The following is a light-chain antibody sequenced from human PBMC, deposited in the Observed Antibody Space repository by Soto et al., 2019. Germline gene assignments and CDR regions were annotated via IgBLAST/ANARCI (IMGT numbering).Light chain of an antibody. J-gene: IGKJ3*01. Sequence: EIVLTQSPGTLSLSPGERATLSCRASQSVSSSYLAWYQQKPGQAPRLLIYGASSRATGIPDSFSGSGSGTDVTLTISRLEPEDFAVYYCQQYGSSSFTFCPGTKVDIK. CDR3: QQYGSSSFT. CDR2: GAS. CDR1: QSVSSSY. V-gene: IGKV3-20*01.